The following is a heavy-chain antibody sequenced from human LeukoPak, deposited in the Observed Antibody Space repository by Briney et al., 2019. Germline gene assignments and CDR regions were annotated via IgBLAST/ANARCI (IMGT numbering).Heavy chain of an antibody. D-gene: IGHD5-12*01. V-gene: IGHV1-3*04. Sequence: ASVKVSCKASGYSFTSCGLHWVRQAPGQRLEWMGWINTDKGDTKYSQKFQGRVTITRDTSASTAYMELSSLRSEDTAQYYCARSRGYSAYGSLDSWGQGTLVTVSS. J-gene: IGHJ5*01. CDR2: INTDKGDT. CDR1: GYSFTSCG. CDR3: ARSRGYSAYGSLDS.